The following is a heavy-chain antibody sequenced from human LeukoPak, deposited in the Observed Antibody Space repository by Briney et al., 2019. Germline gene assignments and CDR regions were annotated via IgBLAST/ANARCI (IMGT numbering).Heavy chain of an antibody. CDR3: ARQLANYFDH. V-gene: IGHV4-59*08. Sequence: SETLSLTCTVSGGSLTPYYWSWIRQPPGNGLEWIGYINYRGTTNYNPSLKGRVTISVDTSKNRFSLQLSSVTATDTAVYYCARQLANYFDHWGQGALVIVSS. CDR1: GGSLTPYY. CDR2: INYRGTT. J-gene: IGHJ4*02.